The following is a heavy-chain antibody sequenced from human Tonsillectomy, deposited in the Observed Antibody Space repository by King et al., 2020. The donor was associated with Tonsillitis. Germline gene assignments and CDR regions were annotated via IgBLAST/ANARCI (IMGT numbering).Heavy chain of an antibody. V-gene: IGHV5-51*03. CDR3: ASYKDSSGWYDY. D-gene: IGHD6-19*01. CDR1: GYSFTSYR. J-gene: IGHJ4*02. CDR2: IYPGDSYT. Sequence: QLVQSGAEVKKPGESLKISCKGSGYSFTSYRIGWVRQMPGNGREWMGIIYPGDSYTRYSPSFQGQVTISADKSISTSYLQWSSLKASDTAMYYCASYKDSSGWYDYWGQGTLVTVSS.